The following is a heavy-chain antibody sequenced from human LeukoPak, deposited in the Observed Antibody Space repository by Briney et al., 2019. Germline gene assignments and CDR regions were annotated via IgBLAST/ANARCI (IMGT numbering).Heavy chain of an antibody. CDR1: GFIFTNYG. J-gene: IGHJ4*02. D-gene: IGHD3-16*02. CDR3: AKDYQGYYFDY. V-gene: IGHV3-30*18. Sequence: GGSLRLSCAASGFIFTNYGMHWVRQAPGKGLEWVAIISYDGSNKYYADSVKGRFTISRDNSKNTLYLQMNSLRAEDTAVYYSAKDYQGYYFDYWGQGTLVTVSS. CDR2: ISYDGSNK.